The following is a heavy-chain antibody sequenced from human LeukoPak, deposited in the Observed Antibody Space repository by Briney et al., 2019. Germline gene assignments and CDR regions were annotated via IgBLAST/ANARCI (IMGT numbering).Heavy chain of an antibody. V-gene: IGHV3-11*04. CDR3: AKVATSTTKYNAFDM. D-gene: IGHD1-26*01. CDR2: ISSSGSTI. J-gene: IGHJ3*02. CDR1: GFTFSDYY. Sequence: GGSLRLSCAASGFTFSDYYMSWIRQAPGKGLEWVSYISSSGSTIYYADSVKGRFTISRDNAKNSLCLQMNSLRAEDTAVYSCAKVATSTTKYNAFDMWGQGTMVTVSS.